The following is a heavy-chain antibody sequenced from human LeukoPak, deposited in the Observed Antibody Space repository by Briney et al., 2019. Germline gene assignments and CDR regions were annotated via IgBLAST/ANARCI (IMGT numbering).Heavy chain of an antibody. J-gene: IGHJ4*02. CDR3: AKAHSSGLRSDFDY. V-gene: IGHV3-30-3*01. Sequence: SGGSLRLSCAASGFTFSSYAMHWVRQAPGKGLEWVAVISYDGSNKYYADSVKGRFTISRDNSKNTLYLQMNSLRAEDTAVYYCAKAHSSGLRSDFDYWGQGTLVTVSS. CDR1: GFTFSSYA. CDR2: ISYDGSNK. D-gene: IGHD6-19*01.